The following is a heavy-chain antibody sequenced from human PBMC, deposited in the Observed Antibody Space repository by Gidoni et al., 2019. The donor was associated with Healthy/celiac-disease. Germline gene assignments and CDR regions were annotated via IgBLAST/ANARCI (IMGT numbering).Heavy chain of an antibody. CDR2: MYPGDSDT. CDR3: ARPRGYSFEDAFDI. CDR1: GYYFPNSW. V-gene: IGHV5-51*01. D-gene: IGHD5-18*01. Sequence: EVQLVQSGAEVKKPGESLNISCNVSGYYFPNSWIGWVRQMPGKGLEWMGIMYPGDSDTRYSPSFQGQVTISADKSISTAYLQWSSLKASDTAMYYCARPRGYSFEDAFDIWGQGTMVTVSS. J-gene: IGHJ3*02.